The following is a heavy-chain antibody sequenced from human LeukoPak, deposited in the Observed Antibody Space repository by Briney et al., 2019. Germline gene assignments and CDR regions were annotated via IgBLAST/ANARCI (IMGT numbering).Heavy chain of an antibody. Sequence: GRSLRLSCAASGFTFSSYGMHWVRQAPGKGLEWVAVIWYDGSNKYYADSVKVRFTISRDNSKNTLYLQMNSLRAEDTAVYYCAKGGSSGYYVDYWGQGTLVTVSS. CDR1: GFTFSSYG. CDR2: IWYDGSNK. V-gene: IGHV3-33*06. D-gene: IGHD3-22*01. CDR3: AKGGSSGYYVDY. J-gene: IGHJ4*02.